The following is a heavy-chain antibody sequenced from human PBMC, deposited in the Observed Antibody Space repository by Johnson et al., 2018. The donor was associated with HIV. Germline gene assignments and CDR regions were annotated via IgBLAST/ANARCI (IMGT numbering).Heavy chain of an antibody. Sequence: VQLVESGGGLVKPGGSLRLSCAASGFTFSSYDMHWVRQATGKGLEWVSAISGSGGSTYYADSVKGRFTISRDNSKNTLYLQMNSLRAEDTAVYYCARGRDYYGSIDAFDIWGQGTLVTVSS. CDR3: ARGRDYYGSIDAFDI. CDR1: GFTFSSYD. V-gene: IGHV3-23*04. CDR2: ISGSGGST. J-gene: IGHJ3*02. D-gene: IGHD3-10*01.